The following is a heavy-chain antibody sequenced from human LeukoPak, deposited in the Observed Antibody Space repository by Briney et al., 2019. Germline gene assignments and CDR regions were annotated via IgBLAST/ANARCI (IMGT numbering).Heavy chain of an antibody. CDR1: GGSISSGGYY. D-gene: IGHD3-22*01. CDR2: IYYSGST. J-gene: IGHJ4*02. Sequence: PSETLSLTCTVSGGSISSGGYYWSWLRQHPGKGLEWIGYIYYSGSTYYNPSLKSRVTISVDTSKNQFSLKLGSVTAADTAVYYCARVYKETYDSSGYYLGGPVDYWGQGTLVTVSS. CDR3: ARVYKETYDSSGYYLGGPVDY. V-gene: IGHV4-31*03.